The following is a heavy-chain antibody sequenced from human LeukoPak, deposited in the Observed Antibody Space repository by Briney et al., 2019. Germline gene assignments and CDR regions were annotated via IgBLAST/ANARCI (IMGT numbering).Heavy chain of an antibody. J-gene: IGHJ4*02. CDR2: INSNSGDT. D-gene: IGHD4-17*01. V-gene: IGHV1-2*02. CDR1: GYTFSGYY. Sequence: ASVKVSCKASGYTFSGYYMHWVRQAPGQGLEWMGWINSNSGDTKYGQKSQGRVTMTRDTSISTAYMELSRLRSDDTAVYYCARARPGYDDYNYWGQGTLVTVSS. CDR3: ARARPGYDDYNY.